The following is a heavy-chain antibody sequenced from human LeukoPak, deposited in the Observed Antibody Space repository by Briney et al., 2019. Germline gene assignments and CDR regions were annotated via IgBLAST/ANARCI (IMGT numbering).Heavy chain of an antibody. CDR3: ARYRPSESRSGEVTSLDY. CDR2: ISYSGST. Sequence: PSETLSLTCTVSGGSINNYYWSWIRQPPGKGLEWIGYISYSGSTNYNPFLKSRVTISVDTSKNQFSLRLSSVTAADTAVYYCARYRPSESRSGEVTSLDYWGQGTLVTVSS. CDR1: GGSINNYY. D-gene: IGHD3-3*01. V-gene: IGHV4-59*08. J-gene: IGHJ4*02.